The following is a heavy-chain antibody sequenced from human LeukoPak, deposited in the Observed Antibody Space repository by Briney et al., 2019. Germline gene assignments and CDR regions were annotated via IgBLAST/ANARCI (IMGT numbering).Heavy chain of an antibody. CDR3: AKDRTVTTGIIDY. Sequence: PGGSLRLSCAPSGFTFGSYDMHWVRRAPEKGRGWVAFIRYEGGNEYYADSVKGRFTISRDNSKTTLYLQLNSLRAEDTAVYYCAKDRTVTTGIIDYWGQGTLVTVSS. CDR1: GFTFGSYD. D-gene: IGHD4-17*01. CDR2: IRYEGGNE. V-gene: IGHV3-30*02. J-gene: IGHJ4*02.